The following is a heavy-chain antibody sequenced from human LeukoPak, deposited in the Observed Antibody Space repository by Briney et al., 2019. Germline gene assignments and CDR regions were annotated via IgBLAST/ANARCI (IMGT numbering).Heavy chain of an antibody. J-gene: IGHJ4*02. CDR2: ISHDGSNK. CDR3: AREKSRGYSYGLDY. Sequence: GGSLRLSCAASGFTFSSYAMHWVRQAPGKGQEWVAVISHDGSNKYYADSVKGRFTISRDNSKNTLYLQMNSLRAEDTAVYYCAREKSRGYSYGLDYWGQGTLVTVSS. D-gene: IGHD5-18*01. V-gene: IGHV3-30-3*01. CDR1: GFTFSSYA.